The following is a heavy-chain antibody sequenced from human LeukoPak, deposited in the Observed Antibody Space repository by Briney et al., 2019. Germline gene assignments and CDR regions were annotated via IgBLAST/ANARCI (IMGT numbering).Heavy chain of an antibody. D-gene: IGHD3-22*01. V-gene: IGHV4-38-2*02. Sequence: PSETLSLTCTVSGYSISSGYFWGWIRQPPGKGLEWIGTIYHSGSTYYNASLESRVTISVDTSKNQFSLKLSSVTAADTAVYFCARGPYSYDSSGAFDIWGQGTMVTVSS. CDR3: ARGPYSYDSSGAFDI. CDR2: IYHSGST. J-gene: IGHJ3*02. CDR1: GYSISSGYF.